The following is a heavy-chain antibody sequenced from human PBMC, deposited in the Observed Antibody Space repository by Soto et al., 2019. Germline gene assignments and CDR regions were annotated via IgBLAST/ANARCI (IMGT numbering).Heavy chain of an antibody. J-gene: IGHJ5*02. Sequence: SETLSLTCTVSGGSISSYYWSWIRQPPGKGLEWIGYIYYSGSTNYNPSIKSRVTISVDTSKNQFSLKLSSLTAAYTAVYYCARHPQVIAATPFDPWGQGTLVTVSS. D-gene: IGHD6-13*01. CDR1: GGSISSYY. V-gene: IGHV4-59*08. CDR3: ARHPQVIAATPFDP. CDR2: IYYSGST.